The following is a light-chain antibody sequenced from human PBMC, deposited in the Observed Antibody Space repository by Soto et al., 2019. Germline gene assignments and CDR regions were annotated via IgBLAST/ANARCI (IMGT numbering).Light chain of an antibody. CDR3: QQYSNWTPAIT. Sequence: EIVLTQSPATLSVSPGERATLSCRATETISTNLAWFQRKPGQPPRLLIYGSSTRATGVPDRFSGSGSGTEFTLIISSLKSEDVALYYCQQYSNWTPAITFGQGTRLEIK. CDR1: ETISTN. J-gene: IGKJ5*01. CDR2: GSS. V-gene: IGKV3-15*01.